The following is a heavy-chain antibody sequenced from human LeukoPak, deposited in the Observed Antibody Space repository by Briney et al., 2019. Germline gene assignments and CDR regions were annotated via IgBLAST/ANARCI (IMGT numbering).Heavy chain of an antibody. V-gene: IGHV3-7*01. CDR2: INQDGNEK. CDR1: GFTFNSSW. J-gene: IGHJ4*02. CDR3: SYCTSTSCYDH. D-gene: IGHD2-2*01. Sequence: GGSLRLSCAASGFTFNSSWMTWVRQAPEKGLEWVANINQDGNEKYYVDSVKGRFTISRDNAKTSLYLEMNSLRADDTAVYFCSYCTSTSCYDHWGQGTLVTVSS.